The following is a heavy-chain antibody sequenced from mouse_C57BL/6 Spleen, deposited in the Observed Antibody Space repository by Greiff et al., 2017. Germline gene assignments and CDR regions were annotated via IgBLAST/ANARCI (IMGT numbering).Heavy chain of an antibody. J-gene: IGHJ2*01. CDR2: ISSGSSTI. V-gene: IGHV5-17*01. CDR1: GFTFSDYG. Sequence: EVQLVESGGGLVKPGGSLKLSCAASGFTFSDYGMHWVRQAPEKGLEWVAYISSGSSTIYYADKVKGRFTISRDNAKNTLFMQMTSLRSEDTAMYYCAREVVDYFDYWGQGTTLTVSS. D-gene: IGHD1-1*01. CDR3: AREVVDYFDY.